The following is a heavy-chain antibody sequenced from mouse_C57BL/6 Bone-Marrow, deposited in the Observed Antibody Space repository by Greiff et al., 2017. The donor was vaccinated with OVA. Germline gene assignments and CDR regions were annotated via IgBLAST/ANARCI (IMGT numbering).Heavy chain of an antibody. V-gene: IGHV1-55*01. CDR1: GYTFPSHW. CDR3: ALGILAMDY. D-gene: IGHD1-1*01. J-gene: IGHJ4*01. CDR2: IFPGSGST. Sequence: QVQLQQPWAELVKPGALVKMSCKASGYTFPSHWITWVKQRPGQGLEWIGDIFPGSGSTNYNEKFKSKATLTVDTSSSTAYMQLSSLTSEDSAVYYCALGILAMDYWGQGTSVTVSS.